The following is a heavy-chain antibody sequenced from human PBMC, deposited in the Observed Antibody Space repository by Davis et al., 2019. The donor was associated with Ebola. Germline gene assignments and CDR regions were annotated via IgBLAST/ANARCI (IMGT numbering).Heavy chain of an antibody. CDR3: ARVGGTSGSFLDC. V-gene: IGHV3-48*04. J-gene: IGHJ4*02. Sequence: GESLKISCKASIFDFSNCWMNWVRQAPGKGLEWLSYIYNGGSPTYYADSVKGRFTVSRDNTKNSLYLQMTNLSADDSAIYYCARVGGTSGSFLDCWGRGTLVTVSA. D-gene: IGHD1-26*01. CDR2: IYNGGSPT. CDR1: IFDFSNCW.